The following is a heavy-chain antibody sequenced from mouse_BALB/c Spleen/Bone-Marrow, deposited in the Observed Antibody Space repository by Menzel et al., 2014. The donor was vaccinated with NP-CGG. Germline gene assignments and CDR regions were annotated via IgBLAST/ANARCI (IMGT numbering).Heavy chain of an antibody. Sequence: EVNVVESGGGLVQPGGSRKLSCAASGFTFSSFGMHWVRQAPEKGLEWVAYISTGSSTIYYADTVKGRFTISRDNPKNTPFLQMTSLRSEDTAMYYCARSDGAMDYWGQGTSVTVSS. CDR3: ARSDGAMDY. J-gene: IGHJ4*01. V-gene: IGHV5-17*02. CDR1: GFTFSSFG. D-gene: IGHD2-3*01. CDR2: ISTGSSTI.